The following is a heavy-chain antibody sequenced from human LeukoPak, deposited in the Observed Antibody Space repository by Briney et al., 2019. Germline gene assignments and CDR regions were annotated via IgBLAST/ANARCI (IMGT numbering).Heavy chain of an antibody. J-gene: IGHJ4*02. D-gene: IGHD6-19*01. CDR2: ISSDGSNN. CDR3: ARDRYSSGWYGDFDC. Sequence: GGSLRLSCAASGFTFNSYAMHWVRQAPGKGLEWVAVISSDGSNNYYADSVKGRFTISRDNSKNTLYLQVNSLRAEDTAVYYCARDRYSSGWYGDFDCWGQGTLVTVSS. V-gene: IGHV3-30-3*01. CDR1: GFTFNSYA.